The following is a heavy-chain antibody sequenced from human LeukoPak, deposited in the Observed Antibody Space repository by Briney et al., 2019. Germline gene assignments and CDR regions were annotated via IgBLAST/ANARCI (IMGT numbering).Heavy chain of an antibody. D-gene: IGHD1-7*01. CDR2: ISSSSSTV. Sequence: GGSLRLSCAASGFTFSSYSMNWVRQAPGKGLEWVSYISSSSSTVYYADSVKGRFTISRDNAKNSLYLQMNSLGAEDTAVYYCTRGGTTLDYWGQGTLVTVSS. CDR1: GFTFSSYS. CDR3: TRGGTTLDY. J-gene: IGHJ4*02. V-gene: IGHV3-48*04.